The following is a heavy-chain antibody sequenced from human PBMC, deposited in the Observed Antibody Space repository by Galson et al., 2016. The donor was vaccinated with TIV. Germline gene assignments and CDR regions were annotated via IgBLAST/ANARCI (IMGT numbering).Heavy chain of an antibody. CDR3: AKDLAVWGSFYGAFDY. J-gene: IGHJ4*02. Sequence: SLRLSCAASGFTFSDYHMSWFRRTPGKGLEWIAHITSGASSRYYAESVKGRLTISRDDAKNSLFLQMNSLRIDDTAVYYCAKDLAVWGSFYGAFDYWGPGTVVSVSS. CDR1: GFTFSDYH. CDR2: ITSGASSR. V-gene: IGHV3-11*01. D-gene: IGHD2/OR15-2a*01.